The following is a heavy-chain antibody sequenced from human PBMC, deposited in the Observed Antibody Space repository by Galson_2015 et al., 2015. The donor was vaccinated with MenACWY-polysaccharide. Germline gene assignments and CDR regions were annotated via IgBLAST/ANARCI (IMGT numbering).Heavy chain of an antibody. J-gene: IGHJ6*02. Sequence: SLRLSCAASGFTFGSYSMNWVRQAPGKGLEWVSYISSSSSTIYYADSVKGRFTISRDNAKNSLLLQMNSLRAEDTAVYYCARLHCSSTSCYPTDYYYYGMDVWGQGTTVTVSS. CDR1: GFTFGSYS. CDR3: ARLHCSSTSCYPTDYYYYGMDV. V-gene: IGHV3-48*01. D-gene: IGHD2-2*01. CDR2: ISSSSSTI.